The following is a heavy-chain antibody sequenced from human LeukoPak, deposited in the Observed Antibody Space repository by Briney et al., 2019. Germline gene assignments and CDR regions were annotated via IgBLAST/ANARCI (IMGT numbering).Heavy chain of an antibody. CDR3: ARAAARGYSYGLDS. J-gene: IGHJ4*02. V-gene: IGHV1-46*02. D-gene: IGHD5-18*01. CDR1: GYSVNVKY. Sequence: GAGVKVSCKAAGYSVNVKYMHGLRQAPGEGLEWMGIINPSGGSTSYAQKFQGRVTMTSDTSTSTVYMELSSLRSEDTAVYYCARAAARGYSYGLDSWGQGTLVTVSS. CDR2: INPSGGST.